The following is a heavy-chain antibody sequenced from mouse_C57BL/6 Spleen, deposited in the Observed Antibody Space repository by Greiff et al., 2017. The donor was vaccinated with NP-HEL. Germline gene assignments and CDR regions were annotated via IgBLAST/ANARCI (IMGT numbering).Heavy chain of an antibody. CDR3: ARAYYDYDGGFFFAY. CDR1: GFTFSSYA. D-gene: IGHD2-4*01. J-gene: IGHJ3*01. CDR2: ISDGGSYT. Sequence: EVKLVESGGGLVKPGGSLKLSCAASGFTFSSYAMSWVRQTPEKRLEWVATISDGGSYTYYPDNVKDRFTISRDNAKNNLYLQMSHLKSEDTAMYYCARAYYDYDGGFFFAYWGQGTLVTVSA. V-gene: IGHV5-4*03.